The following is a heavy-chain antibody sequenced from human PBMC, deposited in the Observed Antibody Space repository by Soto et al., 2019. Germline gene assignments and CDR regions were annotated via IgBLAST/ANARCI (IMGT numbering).Heavy chain of an antibody. Sequence: QVQLQESGPGLVKPSETLSLTCTVSGGSISNYYWTWIRQSPGKGLEWIGYVYYNGNTNYNPSLKSRVSISVDTSKDQFSLKLTSVTAADTAVYYCAGVVMGRRGLDVWGQGTTVTVSS. CDR2: VYYNGNT. CDR3: AGVVMGRRGLDV. J-gene: IGHJ6*02. V-gene: IGHV4-59*01. CDR1: GGSISNYY. D-gene: IGHD2-21*01.